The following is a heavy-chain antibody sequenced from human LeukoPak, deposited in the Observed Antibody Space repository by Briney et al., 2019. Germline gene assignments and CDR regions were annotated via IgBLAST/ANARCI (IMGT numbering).Heavy chain of an antibody. J-gene: IGHJ4*02. D-gene: IGHD3-22*01. CDR3: ASQRGYRRGSFDY. Sequence: GGSLRLSCAASGFTFSSYWMSWVRQAPGKGLEWVANIKQDGSEKYYVDSVKGRFTISRDNAKNSLYLQMNSLRAEDTAVYYCASQRGYRRGSFDYWGQGTLVTVSS. CDR2: IKQDGSEK. V-gene: IGHV3-7*01. CDR1: GFTFSSYW.